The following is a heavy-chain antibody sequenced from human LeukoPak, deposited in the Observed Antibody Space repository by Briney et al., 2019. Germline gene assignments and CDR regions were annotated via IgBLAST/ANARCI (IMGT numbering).Heavy chain of an antibody. Sequence: GGSLRLSCAASGFTFSSYAMHWVRQAPGKGLEWVAVISYDGSNKYYADSVKGRFTISRDNSKNTLYLQMNSLRAEDTAVYYRAREPLGSMDHYYYYGMDVWGQGTTVTVSS. CDR1: GFTFSSYA. V-gene: IGHV3-30-3*01. CDR2: ISYDGSNK. J-gene: IGHJ6*02. D-gene: IGHD2-2*03. CDR3: AREPLGSMDHYYYYGMDV.